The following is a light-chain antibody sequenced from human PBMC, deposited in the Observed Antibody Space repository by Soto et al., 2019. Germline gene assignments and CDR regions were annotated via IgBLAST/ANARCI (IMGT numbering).Light chain of an antibody. V-gene: IGKV1-5*01. Sequence: DLQVTQSPSTLSASVGDRIIITCRASENVGNWLAWYQQKPGRAPKLLIYDASTLESGVPSRFSGSGYGTDFTLTVESLQPEDFAAYFCQQYHSFPYTFGQVTSLEIK. CDR1: ENVGNW. CDR2: DAS. J-gene: IGKJ2*01. CDR3: QQYHSFPYT.